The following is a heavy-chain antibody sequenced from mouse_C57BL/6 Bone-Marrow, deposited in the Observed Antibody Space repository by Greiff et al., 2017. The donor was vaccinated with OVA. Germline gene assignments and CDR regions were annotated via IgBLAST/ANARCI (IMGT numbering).Heavy chain of an antibody. CDR2: ISDGGSYT. J-gene: IGHJ4*01. V-gene: IGHV5-4*01. CDR3: AREGDYDYDDYAMDD. Sequence: EVQLVESGGGLVKPGGSLKLSCAASGFTFSSYAMSWVRQTPEKRLEWVATISDGGSYTYYPDNVKGRFTISRDNAKNNLYLQMSHLKSEDTAMYYCAREGDYDYDDYAMDDWGQGTSVTVSS. CDR1: GFTFSSYA. D-gene: IGHD2-4*01.